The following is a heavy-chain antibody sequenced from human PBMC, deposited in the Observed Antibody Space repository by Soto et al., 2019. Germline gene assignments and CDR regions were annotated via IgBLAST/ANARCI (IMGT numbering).Heavy chain of an antibody. CDR1: GYTLTELS. J-gene: IGHJ4*02. V-gene: IGHV1-24*01. CDR2: FDPEDGET. D-gene: IGHD6-13*01. Sequence: ASVKVSCKVSGYTLTELSMHWVRQAPGKGLEWMGGFDPEDGETIYAQKFQGRVTMTEDTSTDTAYMELSSLRSEDTAVYYCATWGVIAAAGSDYFDYWGQGTLVTVSS. CDR3: ATWGVIAAAGSDYFDY.